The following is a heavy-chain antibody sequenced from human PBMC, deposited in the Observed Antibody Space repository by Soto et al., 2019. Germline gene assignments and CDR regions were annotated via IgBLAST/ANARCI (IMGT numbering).Heavy chain of an antibody. CDR1: GFTFNNYA. D-gene: IGHD6-13*01. V-gene: IGHV3-23*01. CDR3: AKDRPGIAAAGASDY. CDR2: ISGSGGST. J-gene: IGHJ4*02. Sequence: GGSLRLSCAASGFTFNNYAMSWVRQAPGKGLEWVSAISGSGGSTYYADSVKGRFTISRDNSKNTLYLQMNSLRAEDTAVYYCAKDRPGIAAAGASDYWGQGTLVTVSS.